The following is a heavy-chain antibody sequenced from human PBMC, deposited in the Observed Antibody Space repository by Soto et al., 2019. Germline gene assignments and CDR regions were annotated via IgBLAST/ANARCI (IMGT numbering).Heavy chain of an antibody. CDR2: ISGSGGST. V-gene: IGHV3-23*01. D-gene: IGHD1-26*01. Sequence: GGSLRLSCAASGFTFSSYAMSWVRQAPGKGLEWVSAISGSGGSTYYADSVKGRFTISRDNSKNTLYLQMNSLRAEDTAVYYCAKDRPSYSVSYYTGIDYYGMDVWGQGPTVNVAS. CDR1: GFTFSSYA. J-gene: IGHJ6*01. CDR3: AKDRPSYSVSYYTGIDYYGMDV.